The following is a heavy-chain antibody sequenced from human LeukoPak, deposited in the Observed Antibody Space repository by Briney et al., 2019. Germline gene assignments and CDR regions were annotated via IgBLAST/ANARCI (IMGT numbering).Heavy chain of an antibody. D-gene: IGHD5-24*01. Sequence: GESLKISCKGSGYSFTSYWIGWVRQMPGKGLEWMGIIYPGYSDTRYSPSFQGQVTISADKSISTAYLQWSSLKASDTAMYYCTTGFRGDGQTDDAFDIRGQGKMVIVSS. J-gene: IGHJ3*02. CDR1: GYSFTSYW. V-gene: IGHV5-51*01. CDR2: IYPGYSDT. CDR3: TTGFRGDGQTDDAFDI.